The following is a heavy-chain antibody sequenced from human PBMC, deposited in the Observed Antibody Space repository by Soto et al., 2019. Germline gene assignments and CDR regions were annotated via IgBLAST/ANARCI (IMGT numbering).Heavy chain of an antibody. J-gene: IGHJ4*02. D-gene: IGHD3-16*02. Sequence: QVQLVQSGAEVKKPGSSVKVSCKASGGTFSSYAISWVRQAPGQGLEWMGGIIPIFGTANYAQKFQGRVTITADESTSTADMELSSLRSEDTAVYYCARVSIWGSYRYKGEYYFDYWGQGTLVTVSS. CDR2: IIPIFGTA. V-gene: IGHV1-69*01. CDR3: ARVSIWGSYRYKGEYYFDY. CDR1: GGTFSSYA.